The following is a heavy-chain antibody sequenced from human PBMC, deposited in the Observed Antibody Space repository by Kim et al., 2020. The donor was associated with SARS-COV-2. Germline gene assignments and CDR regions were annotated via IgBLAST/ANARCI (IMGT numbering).Heavy chain of an antibody. Sequence: GGSLRLSCAASGFTFSNAWMSWVRQAPGKGLEWVGRIKSKTDGGTTDYAAPVKGRFTISRDDSKNTLYLQMNSLKTEDTAVYYCTTEDSGSHGPFGYWGQGTLVTVSS. J-gene: IGHJ4*02. V-gene: IGHV3-15*01. CDR2: IKSKTDGGTT. CDR3: TTEDSGSHGPFGY. D-gene: IGHD1-26*01. CDR1: GFTFSNAW.